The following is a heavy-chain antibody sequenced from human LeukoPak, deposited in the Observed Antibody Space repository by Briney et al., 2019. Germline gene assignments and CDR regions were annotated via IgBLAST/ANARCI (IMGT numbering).Heavy chain of an antibody. CDR2: IYYSGST. CDR3: CSGSQLGMDY. Sequence: SETLSLTCTVSGGSISRGDYYWSWIRQPPGKGLEWIGYIYYSGSTYYNPSLKSRVTISVDTSKNQFSLKLSSVTAADTAVYYCCSGSQLGMDYWGQGTLVTVSS. V-gene: IGHV4-30-4*01. D-gene: IGHD1-26*01. CDR1: GGSISRGDYY. J-gene: IGHJ4*02.